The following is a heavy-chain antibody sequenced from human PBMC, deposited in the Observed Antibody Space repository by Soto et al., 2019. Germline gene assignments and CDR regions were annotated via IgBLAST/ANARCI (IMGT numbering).Heavy chain of an antibody. J-gene: IGHJ4*02. D-gene: IGHD4-17*01. Sequence: QVQLQESGPGLVNPSETLSLTCSVSGVSVSSGWFYWAWIRPTPGKGLEWIGFGSNSGTTNYTPSLKSGVTTSADTSRSQISLKVNSLTAADTAVYYCARGATVPQYDYGGQGTQVTVSS. CDR3: ARGATVPQYDY. V-gene: IGHV4-61*01. CDR2: GSNSGTT. CDR1: GVSVSSGWFY.